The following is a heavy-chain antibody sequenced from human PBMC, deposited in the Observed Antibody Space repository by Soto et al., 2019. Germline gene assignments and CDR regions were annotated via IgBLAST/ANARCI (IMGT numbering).Heavy chain of an antibody. Sequence: GGSLRLSCAASGFTFSSYGMHWVRQAPGKGLEWVAVISYDGSNKYYADSVKGRFTISRDNSKNTLYLQMNSLRAEDTAVYYCAKAGCSGGSCYSPVGLPYGMDVWGQGTTVTVSS. V-gene: IGHV3-30*18. D-gene: IGHD2-15*01. CDR2: ISYDGSNK. CDR3: AKAGCSGGSCYSPVGLPYGMDV. J-gene: IGHJ6*02. CDR1: GFTFSSYG.